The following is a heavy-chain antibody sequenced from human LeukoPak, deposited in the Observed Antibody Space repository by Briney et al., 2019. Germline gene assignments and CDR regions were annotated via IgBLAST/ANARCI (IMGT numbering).Heavy chain of an antibody. Sequence: PGGSLRLSCAASGFALSSYAMSWVRQAPGKGLEWVSAISVSGGATYPADSVKGRFTISRDNAKNTLFLQMNSLRGEDTAVYYCAKMGMVVATSFDYWGQGTLVTVSS. CDR2: ISVSGGAT. D-gene: IGHD2-21*02. CDR1: GFALSSYA. J-gene: IGHJ4*02. V-gene: IGHV3-23*01. CDR3: AKMGMVVATSFDY.